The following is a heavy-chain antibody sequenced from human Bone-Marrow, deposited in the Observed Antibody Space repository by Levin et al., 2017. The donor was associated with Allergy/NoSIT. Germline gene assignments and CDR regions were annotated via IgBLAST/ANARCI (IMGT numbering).Heavy chain of an antibody. CDR1: GFTFNKFA. CDR2: VSGGAGDST. J-gene: IGHJ5*02. D-gene: IGHD2-15*01. CDR3: AKDRIGYCSGGGCYNWFDP. V-gene: IGHV3-23*01. Sequence: PGESLKISCEASGFTFNKFAMSWVRQAPGKGLEWVSVVSGGAGDSTSYGDSVKGRFTISRDNSKNTVYLQMSSLRAEDTGVYYCAKDRIGYCSGGGCYNWFDPRGQGTVVTVSS.